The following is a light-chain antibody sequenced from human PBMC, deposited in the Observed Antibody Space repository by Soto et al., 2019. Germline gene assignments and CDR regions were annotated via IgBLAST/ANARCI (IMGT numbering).Light chain of an antibody. Sequence: IVMWQSAATLSVAPGEKAALSCRASQSVSSKFGWYQQKPGQAPRLLLYDTSTRATGIPDRFSGSGSGTDFTLTIRRLEPEDFAVYYCQQYGSSRTFGQGTRLEIK. V-gene: IGKV3-20*01. J-gene: IGKJ5*01. CDR3: QQYGSSRT. CDR1: QSVSSK. CDR2: DTS.